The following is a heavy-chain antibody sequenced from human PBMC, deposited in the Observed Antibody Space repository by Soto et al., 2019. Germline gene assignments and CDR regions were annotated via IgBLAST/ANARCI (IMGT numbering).Heavy chain of an antibody. Sequence: SVTLSLTCIVSGGPIRDFYWSWIRQPPGKGLEWIGYVFYSGSANYNPSLKSRVTISVYIPRNQFSLKLRSVTATDTAVYYCARMKGGYTYGSIREFWGKGIQVVVSS. D-gene: IGHD5-18*01. CDR3: ARMKGGYTYGSIREF. J-gene: IGHJ6*04. CDR2: VFYSGSA. V-gene: IGHV4-59*01. CDR1: GGPIRDFY.